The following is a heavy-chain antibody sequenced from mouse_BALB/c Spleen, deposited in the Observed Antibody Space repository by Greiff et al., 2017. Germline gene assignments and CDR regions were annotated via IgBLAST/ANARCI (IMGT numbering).Heavy chain of an antibody. CDR1: GFTFTDYV. V-gene: IGHV1-77*01. CDR3: ASRYFDV. J-gene: IGHJ1*01. Sequence: QVHLKQSGPELVKPGASVKLSCKASGFTFTDYVISWVKQSPGQGLEWMGEIYAGSGSTYYNEKFTGETILTADNTSNTAYMQLSSLTSEDSAFYFCASRYFDVWGAGTTVTVSS. CDR2: IYAGSGST.